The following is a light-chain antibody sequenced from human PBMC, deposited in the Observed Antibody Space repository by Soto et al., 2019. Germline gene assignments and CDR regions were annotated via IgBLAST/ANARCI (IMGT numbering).Light chain of an antibody. CDR1: QSVSSY. Sequence: EIVLTQAPATLSLSPGEGATLSCRASQSVSSYLAWYQQKPGQAPRLLIYGASSRATGIPDRFSGSGSGTDFTLTISRLEPEDFATYYCQQANSFPITFGQGTRLEIK. V-gene: IGKV3-11*01. J-gene: IGKJ5*01. CDR2: GAS. CDR3: QQANSFPIT.